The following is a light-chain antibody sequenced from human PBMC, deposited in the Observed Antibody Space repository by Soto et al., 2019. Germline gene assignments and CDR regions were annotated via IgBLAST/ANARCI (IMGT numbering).Light chain of an antibody. Sequence: EIVMTQSPLSLPVTPGEPASISCRSSQSLLQSTGYIYLDWYLQKPGQSPQLLIFLGSRRASGVPDRFSGSGSGTDFALRISRVEAEDVGGYFCVHNLHTKWKFGEWTNVDIK. CDR3: VHNLHTKWK. CDR2: LGS. CDR1: QSLLQSTGYIY. V-gene: IGKV2-28*01. J-gene: IGKJ1*01.